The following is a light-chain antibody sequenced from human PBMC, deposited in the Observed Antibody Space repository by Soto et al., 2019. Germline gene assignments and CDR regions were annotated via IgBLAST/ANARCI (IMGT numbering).Light chain of an antibody. V-gene: IGKV3-20*01. CDR3: QQEGSTPRT. J-gene: IGKJ1*01. CDR1: PSVSSSY. Sequence: EMVLTQSPGTLSLSPGERATLSCRASPSVSSSYLAWYQQKPGQAPRLLIYDASSRATGIPDRFSGSGTGTDCTRTISRREPEDVAVYYCQQEGSTPRTFGQGTKVAIK. CDR2: DAS.